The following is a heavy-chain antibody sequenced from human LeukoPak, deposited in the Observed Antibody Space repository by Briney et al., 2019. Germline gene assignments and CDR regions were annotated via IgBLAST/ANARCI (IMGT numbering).Heavy chain of an antibody. CDR3: ARARQQLVLVYYYYYMDV. V-gene: IGHV1-2*02. Sequence: ASVKVSCKASGYIFTGYYMHWVRQAPGQGLEWMGWINPNSGDTNYAQKFQGRVTMTRDTSISTAYMELSRLRSDDTAVYYCARARQQLVLVYYYYYMDVWGKGTTVTVSS. D-gene: IGHD6-13*01. CDR2: INPNSGDT. CDR1: GYIFTGYY. J-gene: IGHJ6*03.